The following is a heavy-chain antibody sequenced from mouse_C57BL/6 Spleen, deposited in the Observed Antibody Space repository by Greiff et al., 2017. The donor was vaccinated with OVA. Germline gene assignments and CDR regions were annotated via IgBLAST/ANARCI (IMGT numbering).Heavy chain of an antibody. J-gene: IGHJ4*01. Sequence: QVQLKESGAELAKPGASVKLSCKASGYTFTSYWMHWVKQRPGQGLEWIGYINPSSGYTKYNQKFKDKATLTADTSSTTAYMRLSSLTYENSAVYCCAREYGYEGCAMDYWGQGTSVAVSS. V-gene: IGHV1-7*01. CDR3: AREYGYEGCAMDY. CDR2: INPSSGYT. D-gene: IGHD2-2*01. CDR1: GYTFTSYW.